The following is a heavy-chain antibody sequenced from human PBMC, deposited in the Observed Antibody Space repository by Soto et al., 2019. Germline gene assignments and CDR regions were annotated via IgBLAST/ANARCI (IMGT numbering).Heavy chain of an antibody. J-gene: IGHJ3*02. V-gene: IGHV6-1*01. Sequence: SQTLSLTCAISGDSVSSNSAAWNWIRQSPSRGLEWLGRTYYRSKWYNDYAVSVKSRITINSDTSKNQFSLQLNSVTPEDTAVYYCARAICSGGSCYTDGLFDIWGQGTMVTVSS. CDR2: TYYRSKWYN. CDR1: GDSVSSNSAA. CDR3: ARAICSGGSCYTDGLFDI. D-gene: IGHD2-15*01.